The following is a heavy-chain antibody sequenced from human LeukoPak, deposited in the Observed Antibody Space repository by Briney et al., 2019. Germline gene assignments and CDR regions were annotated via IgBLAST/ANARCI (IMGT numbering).Heavy chain of an antibody. J-gene: IGHJ4*02. V-gene: IGHV3-11*01. CDR3: ARQAGAAAGTNFDY. CDR2: ISSSGRSI. CDR1: GFSFSDYH. Sequence: GGSLRLSCVASGFSFSDYHMSWIRQAPGKGLEWVSSISSSGRSIYYADSVKGRFTISRDNAKNSLFLQMNSLRAEDTAIYYCARQAGAAAGTNFDYWGQGTLVTVSS. D-gene: IGHD6-13*01.